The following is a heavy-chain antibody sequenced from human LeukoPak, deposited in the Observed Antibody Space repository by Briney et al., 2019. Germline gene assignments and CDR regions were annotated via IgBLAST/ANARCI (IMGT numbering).Heavy chain of an antibody. CDR1: GGSFSGYY. CDR3: ARGVVIAPQTFDY. V-gene: IGHV4-34*01. CDR2: INHSGST. J-gene: IGHJ4*02. D-gene: IGHD2-21*01. Sequence: PSETLSLTCAVYGGSFSGYYWSWIRQPPGKGLEWIGEINHSGSTNYNPSLKSRVTILLDTSKKQFSLKLRSVTAADTAVYYCARGVVIAPQTFDYWGQGTLVTVSS.